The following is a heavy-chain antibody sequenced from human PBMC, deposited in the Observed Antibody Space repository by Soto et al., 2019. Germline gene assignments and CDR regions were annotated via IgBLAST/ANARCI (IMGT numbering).Heavy chain of an antibody. Sequence: SVKVSCKASGGTFSRHSITWVRQAPGHGLEWMGRIMPFFDIASYAQKFQGRVTITADKSTSTAYMELSSLRSEDTAVYYCARGPHLAMITFGRSGWFDHWGQGALVTVSS. D-gene: IGHD3-16*01. V-gene: IGHV1-69*02. CDR2: IMPFFDIA. CDR3: ARGPHLAMITFGRSGWFDH. J-gene: IGHJ5*02. CDR1: GGTFSRHS.